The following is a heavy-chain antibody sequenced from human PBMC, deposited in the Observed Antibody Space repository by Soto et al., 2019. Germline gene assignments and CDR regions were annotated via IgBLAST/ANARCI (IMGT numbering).Heavy chain of an antibody. J-gene: IGHJ6*02. Sequence: ASVKVSCKASGYTFTGYYMHWVRQAPGQGLEWMGWINPNSGGTNYAQKFQGRVTMTRDTSISTAYMELRRLRSDDTAVYYCSRRGFTLTISSSPYSYNGMDVCGQGTTGTVS. D-gene: IGHD6-6*01. CDR2: INPNSGGT. CDR1: GYTFTGYY. CDR3: SRRGFTLTISSSPYSYNGMDV. V-gene: IGHV1-2*02.